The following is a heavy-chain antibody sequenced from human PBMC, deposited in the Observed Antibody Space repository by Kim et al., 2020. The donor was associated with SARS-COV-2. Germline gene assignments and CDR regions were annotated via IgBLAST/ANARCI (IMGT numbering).Heavy chain of an antibody. D-gene: IGHD6-13*01. CDR3: AKGLLPGIVAGGLLDY. Sequence: GGSLRLSCAASGFTFSSYAMTWVRQAPGKGLEWVSAISGSGGSTYYADSVKGRFTISRDNSKNTLYLQMNSLRAEDTAVYYCAKGLLPGIVAGGLLDYWGQGTLVTVSS. J-gene: IGHJ4*02. V-gene: IGHV3-23*01. CDR1: GFTFSSYA. CDR2: ISGSGGST.